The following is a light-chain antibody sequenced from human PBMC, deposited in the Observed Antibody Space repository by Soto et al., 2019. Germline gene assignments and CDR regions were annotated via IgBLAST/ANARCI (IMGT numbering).Light chain of an antibody. V-gene: IGKV3-11*01. CDR2: EVS. Sequence: EVVLTQSPGTLSLSPGEGATLSCRASQTVSSSLAWYQQKPGQAPRLLIYEVSNRATGIPARFSGSGSGADFTLTISSLEPGDFALYYCQQHINWPLTFGGGTKVDIK. CDR3: QQHINWPLT. CDR1: QTVSSS. J-gene: IGKJ4*01.